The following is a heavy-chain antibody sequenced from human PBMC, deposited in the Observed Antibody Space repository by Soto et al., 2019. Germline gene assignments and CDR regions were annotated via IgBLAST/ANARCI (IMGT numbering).Heavy chain of an antibody. CDR1: GGTFNTYA. CDR2: IFPMFDVP. Sequence: QVQLVQSGPEMKKPGSAVKVSCKASGGTFNTYAMNWVRQVPGQGLEWMGGIFPMFDVPRYAQKFQGRVTITVYESSTTAYMVLRSLRFDYTAVYYCARSVGSGGVIGGFDYWGQGTLVSV. D-gene: IGHD3-16*02. CDR3: ARSVGSGGVIGGFDY. V-gene: IGHV1-69*19. J-gene: IGHJ4*02.